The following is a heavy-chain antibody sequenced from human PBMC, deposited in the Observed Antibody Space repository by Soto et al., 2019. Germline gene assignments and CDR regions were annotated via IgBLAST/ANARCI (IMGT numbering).Heavy chain of an antibody. CDR2: ISYDGSNK. J-gene: IGHJ3*02. CDR3: AKESHTWREAFDI. D-gene: IGHD3-16*01. Sequence: GGSLRLSCAASVLPFSSYGMHWVRQAPGKGLEWVAVISYDGSNKYYADSVKGRFTISRDNSKNTLYLQMNSLRAEDTAVYYCAKESHTWREAFDIWGQGTMVTVSS. V-gene: IGHV3-30*18. CDR1: VLPFSSYG.